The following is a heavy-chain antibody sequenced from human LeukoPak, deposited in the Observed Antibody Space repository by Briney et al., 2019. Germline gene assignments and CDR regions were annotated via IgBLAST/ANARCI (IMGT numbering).Heavy chain of an antibody. CDR2: IIPIFGTA. CDR3: ARESCSTSCYSEAYNWFDP. J-gene: IGHJ5*02. V-gene: IGHV1-69*13. CDR1: GGTFSSYA. D-gene: IGHD2-2*01. Sequence: GASVKVSCEASGGTFSSYAISWVRQAPGQGLEWMGGIIPIFGTANYAQKFQGRVTITADESTSTAYMELSSLRSEDTAVYYGARESCSTSCYSEAYNWFDPWGQGTLVTVSS.